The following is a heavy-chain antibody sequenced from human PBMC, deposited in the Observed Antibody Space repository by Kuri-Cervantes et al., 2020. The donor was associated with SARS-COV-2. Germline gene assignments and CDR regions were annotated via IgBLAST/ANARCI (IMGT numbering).Heavy chain of an antibody. V-gene: IGHV1-46*01. Sequence: ASVKVSCKASGYTFTSYYMHWVRQAPGQGLEWMGIINPSGGSTSYAQKFQGRVTMTRDTSTSTVYMELSSLRSEDTAVYYCAGGSAGGRYSNYVLDYWGQGTLVTVSS. CDR1: GYTFTSYY. D-gene: IGHD4-11*01. J-gene: IGHJ4*02. CDR2: INPSGGST. CDR3: AGGSAGGRYSNYVLDY.